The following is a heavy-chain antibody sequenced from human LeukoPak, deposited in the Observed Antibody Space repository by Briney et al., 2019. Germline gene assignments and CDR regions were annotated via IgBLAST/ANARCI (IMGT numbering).Heavy chain of an antibody. CDR2: ISYDGSNK. V-gene: IGHV3-30*04. D-gene: IGHD6-13*01. CDR1: GFTFSSYA. J-gene: IGHJ6*02. Sequence: GGSLRLSCAASGFTFSSYAMHWVRQAPGKGLEWVAVISYDGSNKYYADSVKGRFTISRDNSKNTLYLQMNSLRAEDTAVYYCARDGDSSSWYVPNYYYGMDVWGQGTTVTVSS. CDR3: ARDGDSSSWYVPNYYYGMDV.